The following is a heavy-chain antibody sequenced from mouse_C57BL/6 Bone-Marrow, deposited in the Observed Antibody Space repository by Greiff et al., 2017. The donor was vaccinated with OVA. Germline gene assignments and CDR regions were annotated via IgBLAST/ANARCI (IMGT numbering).Heavy chain of an antibody. CDR1: GFTFNTYA. J-gene: IGHJ4*01. CDR2: IRRKSSNYAS. Sequence: EVMLVESGGGLVQPKGSLKLSCAASGFTFNTYAMHWVRQAPGQGLEWVARIRRKSSNYASYYADSVKARFTISRDDSQSMLYLQMNKLKTEDTAVYYGERDNGYPYYDIDYWGKGTSVTVSS. D-gene: IGHD2-2*01. CDR3: ERDNGYPYYDIDY. V-gene: IGHV10-3*01.